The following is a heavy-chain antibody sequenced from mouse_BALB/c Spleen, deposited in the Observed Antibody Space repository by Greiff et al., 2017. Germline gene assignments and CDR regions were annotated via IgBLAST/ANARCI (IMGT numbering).Heavy chain of an antibody. D-gene: IGHD2-1*01. CDR1: GYTFTSYW. CDR2: INPSNGRT. J-gene: IGHJ1*01. Sequence: QVQLQQSGAELVKPGASVKLSCKASGYTFTSYWMHWVKQRPGQGLEWIGEINPSNGRTNYNEKFKSKATLTVDKSSSTAYMQLSSLTSEDSAVYYCARHGNWYFDVWGAGTTVTVSS. V-gene: IGHV1S81*02. CDR3: ARHGNWYFDV.